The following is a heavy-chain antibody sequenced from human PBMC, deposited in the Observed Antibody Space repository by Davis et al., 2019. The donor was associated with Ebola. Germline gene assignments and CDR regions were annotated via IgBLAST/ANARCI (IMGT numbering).Heavy chain of an antibody. CDR3: ARSYGAAPFDY. CDR1: GGSTSPYY. V-gene: IGHV4-59*08. J-gene: IGHJ4*02. CDR2: IYYSGST. D-gene: IGHD4/OR15-4a*01. Sequence: MPSETLSPTCTVSGGSTSPYYWSWIRQPPGKGLEWIGCIYYSGSTKYNLSLKGRVAISVDTSKNQFSLKLSSVTAADTAVYYCARSYGAAPFDYWGQGTLVTVSS.